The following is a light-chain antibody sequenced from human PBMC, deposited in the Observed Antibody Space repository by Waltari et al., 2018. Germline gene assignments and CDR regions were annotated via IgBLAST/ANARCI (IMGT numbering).Light chain of an antibody. J-gene: IGKJ4*01. CDR3: QQRSDWLLT. CDR2: DAS. V-gene: IGKV3-11*01. CDR1: QGVSGY. Sequence: CGACQGVSGYLAWYQQKSGQAPRLPIYDASNRATGIRARFSGGGSGTDFTLTISSLEPEDFAVYYCQQRSDWLLTFGGGTKVEIK.